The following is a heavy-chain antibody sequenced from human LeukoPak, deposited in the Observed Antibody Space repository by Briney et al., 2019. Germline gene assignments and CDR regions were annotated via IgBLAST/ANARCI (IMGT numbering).Heavy chain of an antibody. V-gene: IGHV3-11*01. CDR3: ARGYRHPDY. CDR2: INGGSTTI. Sequence: GGSLRLSCAASGFTFSDYYMSWIRQAPGKGLEWLSYINGGSTTIYYADSVKGRFTISRDNAKNSLYLQMNSLRAEDTAVYYCARGYRHPDYWGQGTLVTVSS. D-gene: IGHD5-12*01. J-gene: IGHJ4*02. CDR1: GFTFSDYY.